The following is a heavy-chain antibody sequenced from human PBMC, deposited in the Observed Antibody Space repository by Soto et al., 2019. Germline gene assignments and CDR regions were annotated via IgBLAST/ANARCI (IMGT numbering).Heavy chain of an antibody. CDR2: INHSGST. CDR1: GGSFSGYY. D-gene: IGHD6-13*01. Sequence: SETLSLTCAVYGGSFSGYYWSWIRQPPGKGLEWIGEINHSGSTNYNPSLKSRVTISVDTSKNQFSLKLSSVTAADTAVYYCARGKRSGIAAAGTRDNWFDPWGQGTLVTVSS. J-gene: IGHJ5*02. V-gene: IGHV4-34*01. CDR3: ARGKRSGIAAAGTRDNWFDP.